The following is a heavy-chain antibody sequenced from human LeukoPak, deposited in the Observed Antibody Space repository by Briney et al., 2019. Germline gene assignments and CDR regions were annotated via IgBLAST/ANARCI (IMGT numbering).Heavy chain of an antibody. Sequence: PSETLSLTCAVYGGSFSGYYWSWIRQPPGKGLEWIGEINHSGSTNYNPSLKSRVTISVDTSKNQFSLKLSSVTAADTAVYYCARSPPGSYRYTRPYYFDYSGQGTLVTVSS. J-gene: IGHJ4*02. CDR3: ARSPPGSYRYTRPYYFDY. CDR1: GGSFSGYY. D-gene: IGHD3-16*02. CDR2: INHSGST. V-gene: IGHV4-34*01.